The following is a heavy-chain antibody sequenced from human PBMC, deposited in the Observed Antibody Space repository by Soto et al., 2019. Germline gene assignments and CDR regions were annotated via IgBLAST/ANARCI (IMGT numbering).Heavy chain of an antibody. J-gene: IGHJ6*02. CDR3: AREDRDRETGLVPAAIDGMDV. CDR1: GGTFSRYS. Sequence: QVQLVQSGAEVKKPGSSVKVSCKASGGTFSRYSITWVRQAPGHGLEWIGRIIPIFGIASYAQKFQGRVTITADESTSTAYMELSSLRSDDTAVLYCAREDRDRETGLVPAAIDGMDVWGQGTTVTVSS. D-gene: IGHD2-2*01. CDR2: IIPIFGIA. V-gene: IGHV1-69*08.